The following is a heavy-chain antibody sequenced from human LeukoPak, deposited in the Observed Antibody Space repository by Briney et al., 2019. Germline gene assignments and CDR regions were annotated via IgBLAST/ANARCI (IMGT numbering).Heavy chain of an antibody. D-gene: IGHD5-18*01. CDR2: IIPIFGTA. J-gene: IGHJ3*02. V-gene: IGHV1-69*13. CDR1: GGTFISYA. CDR3: ARETVAMVHAFDI. Sequence: SVKVSCKASGGTFISYAISWVRQAPGQGLEWMGGIIPIFGTANYAQKFQGRVTITADESTSTAYMELSSLRSEDTAVYYCARETVAMVHAFDIWGQGTMVTVSS.